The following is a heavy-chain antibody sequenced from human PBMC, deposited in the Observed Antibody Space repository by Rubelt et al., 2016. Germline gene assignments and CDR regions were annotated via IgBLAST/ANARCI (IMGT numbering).Heavy chain of an antibody. CDR2: INPTSGDT. CDR1: GYTFTGYY. D-gene: IGHD3-10*01. CDR3: ARDLDVSGSYYLPSDY. Sequence: QVHLVQSGAEVKKPGASVKVSCKASGYTFTGYYMHWVRQAPGQGLEWMGRINPTSGDTNYAQKFQGRATMTACMGLGGLGSDDTAVYYCARDLDVSGSYYLPSDYWGQGTLVTVSS. J-gene: IGHJ4*02. V-gene: IGHV1-2*06.